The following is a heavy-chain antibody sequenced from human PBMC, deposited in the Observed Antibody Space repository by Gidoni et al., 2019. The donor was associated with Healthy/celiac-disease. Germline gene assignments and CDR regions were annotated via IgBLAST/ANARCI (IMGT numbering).Heavy chain of an antibody. CDR2: IRSKANSYAT. D-gene: IGHD3-10*01. CDR3: TRHSIEGFGEFAYGMDV. V-gene: IGHV3-73*02. Sequence: EVQLVESGGGLVQPGGSLKLACAASGFPFSGSAMHWVRQASGKGLEWVGRIRSKANSYATAYAASVKGRFTISRDDSKNTAYLQMNSLKTEDTAVYYCTRHSIEGFGEFAYGMDVWGQGTTVTVSS. J-gene: IGHJ6*02. CDR1: GFPFSGSA.